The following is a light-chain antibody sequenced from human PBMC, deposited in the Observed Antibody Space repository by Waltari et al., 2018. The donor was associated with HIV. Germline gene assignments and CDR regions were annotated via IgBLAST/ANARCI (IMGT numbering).Light chain of an antibody. CDR3: SAYAGSNNWV. CDR2: EAN. CDR1: ICDVVGYNY. Sequence: QSALTQPPSPSGSPRQSVTISCSRTICDVVGYNYVSSYQQYPGKAPKLMIYEANERPSGVPDRFSGSKSDNTASLTVSGLQAEDEADYYCSAYAGSNNWVFGGGTKLTVL. J-gene: IGLJ3*02. V-gene: IGLV2-8*01.